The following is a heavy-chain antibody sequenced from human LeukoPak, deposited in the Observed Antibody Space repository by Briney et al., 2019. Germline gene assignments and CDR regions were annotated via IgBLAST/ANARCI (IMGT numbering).Heavy chain of an antibody. CDR2: IYYSGST. CDR1: GGYISSYY. CDR3: ARRKIVVVTRGHYMDV. J-gene: IGHJ6*03. V-gene: IGHV4-59*12. Sequence: SETLSLTCSVSGGYISSYYWSWIRQPPGKGLEWIGYIYYSGSTNYNSSLKSRVTISVDTSKNQFSLKLSSVTAADTAVYYCARRKIVVVTRGHYMDVWGKGTTVTISS. D-gene: IGHD2-21*02.